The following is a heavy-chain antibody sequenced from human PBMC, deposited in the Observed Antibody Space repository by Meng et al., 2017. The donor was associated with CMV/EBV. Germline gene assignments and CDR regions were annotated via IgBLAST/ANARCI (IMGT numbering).Heavy chain of an antibody. J-gene: IGHJ4*02. D-gene: IGHD1-1*01. CDR1: GGTFSSST. CDR2: IIPILGIA. V-gene: IGHV1-69*02. CDR3: ARGGSRGGTSNFDY. Sequence: KASGGTFSSSTISWVRQAPGQGLEWMGRIIPILGIANYAQKFQGRVTITADKSTSTAYMELSSLRSEDTAVYYCARGGSRGGTSNFDYWGQGTLVTVSS.